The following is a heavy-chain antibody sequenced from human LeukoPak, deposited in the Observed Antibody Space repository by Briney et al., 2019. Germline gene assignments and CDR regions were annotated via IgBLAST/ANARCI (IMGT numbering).Heavy chain of an antibody. CDR2: IYSGGST. Sequence: GGSLRLSCAASGFTVSTYYMTWVRQAPGKGLECVSGIYSGGSTYYADSVQGLFTVSRDNSKNTLYLQMNSLRAEDTAMYYCARGLGYCTSTSCLLPFDYWGQGTLVTVSS. D-gene: IGHD2-8*01. CDR3: ARGLGYCTSTSCLLPFDY. J-gene: IGHJ4*02. CDR1: GFTVSTYY. V-gene: IGHV3-53*01.